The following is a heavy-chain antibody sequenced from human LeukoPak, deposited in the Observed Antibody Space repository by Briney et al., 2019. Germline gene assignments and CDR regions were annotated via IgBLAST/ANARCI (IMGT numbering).Heavy chain of an antibody. CDR3: VRDRKPYDTTDYPDS. D-gene: IGHD3-22*01. CDR1: GFTFTTYW. V-gene: IGHV3-7*05. CDR2: INQAGSEK. J-gene: IGHJ4*02. Sequence: GGSVTLSCAASGFTFTTYWMSWVRQAPGKGLEWVANINQAGSEKYFVDSVKGRFSISRDNAQNSLYLQMSSLRAEDTAVYYCVRDRKPYDTTDYPDSWGQGTMVTVSS.